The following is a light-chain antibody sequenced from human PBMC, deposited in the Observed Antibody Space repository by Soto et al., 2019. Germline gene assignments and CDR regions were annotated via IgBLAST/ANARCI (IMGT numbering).Light chain of an antibody. Sequence: ETVITQSPATLSVSPGERATLSCRASQSVSSDLAWYQQKPGQAPRLLIYDASNRATGIPDRFSGSGSGTDFTLTISRLEPEDFAVYYCQQYGSSPKTFGQGTKVDI. V-gene: IGKV3-20*01. CDR2: DAS. CDR1: QSVSSD. J-gene: IGKJ1*01. CDR3: QQYGSSPKT.